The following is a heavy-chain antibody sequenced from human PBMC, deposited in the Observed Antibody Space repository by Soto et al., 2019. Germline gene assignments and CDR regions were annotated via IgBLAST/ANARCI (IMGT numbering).Heavy chain of an antibody. CDR2: IIPIFGTA. CDR3: ATAGIVVTSQPQLGY. CDR1: GGTFSSYA. J-gene: IGHJ4*01. Sequence: AASVKVSCKASGGTFSSYAISWVRQAPGQGLEWMGGIIPIFGTANYAQKFQGRVTITADESTSTAYMELSSLRSEDTAVYYCATAGIVVTSQPQLGYWGHGILVTVSS. D-gene: IGHD3-22*01. V-gene: IGHV1-69*13.